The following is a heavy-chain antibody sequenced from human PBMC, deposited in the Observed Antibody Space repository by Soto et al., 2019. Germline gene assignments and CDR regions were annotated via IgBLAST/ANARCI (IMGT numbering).Heavy chain of an antibody. J-gene: IGHJ6*02. CDR3: AREGYSYNGMDV. V-gene: IGHV4-31*03. CDR2: IYYSGST. D-gene: IGHD5-18*01. Sequence: QVQLQESGPGLVKPSQTLSLTCTVSGVSISTGDYYWSWIRQHPGKGPEWIGYIYYSGSTYYNPSLKSRVTISLDTSKNQFSLKLSSVTAADTAVYYCAREGYSYNGMDVWGQGTTVTVSS. CDR1: GVSISTGDYY.